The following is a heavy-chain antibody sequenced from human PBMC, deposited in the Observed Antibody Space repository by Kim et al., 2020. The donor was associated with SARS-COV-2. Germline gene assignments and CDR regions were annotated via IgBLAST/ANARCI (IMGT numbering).Heavy chain of an antibody. J-gene: IGHJ6*02. V-gene: IGHV3-9*01. D-gene: IGHD6-13*01. Sequence: GGSLRLSCAASGFTFDDYAMHWVRQAPGKGLEWVSGISWNSGSIGYADSVKGRFTISRDNAKNSLYLQMNSLRAEDTALYYCAKDLGYSSQSSDYYYYYGMDVWGQGTTVTVSS. CDR1: GFTFDDYA. CDR3: AKDLGYSSQSSDYYYYYGMDV. CDR2: ISWNSGSI.